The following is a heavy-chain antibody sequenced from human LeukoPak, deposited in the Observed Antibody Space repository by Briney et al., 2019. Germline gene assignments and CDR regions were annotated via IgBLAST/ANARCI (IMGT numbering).Heavy chain of an antibody. J-gene: IGHJ4*02. Sequence: PGESLQISCQGSGYSFTSYRIGWVRQMPGKGLEWMGIIYPGDSDTRYSPSFQGQVTISADKSISTAYLQWSSLKASDTAMYYCARQPPFTTVTTKVDYWGQGTLVTVSS. CDR3: ARQPPFTTVTTKVDY. V-gene: IGHV5-51*01. D-gene: IGHD4-17*01. CDR1: GYSFTSYR. CDR2: IYPGDSDT.